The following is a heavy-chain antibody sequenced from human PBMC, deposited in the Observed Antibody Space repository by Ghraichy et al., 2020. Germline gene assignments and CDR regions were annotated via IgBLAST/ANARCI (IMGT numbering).Heavy chain of an antibody. Sequence: SLNISCTVSGDSISSGDYYWSWIRQPPGKGLEWIGYIYYSGSTYYNPSLKSRVTISVDTSKNQFSLKLSSVTAADTAVYYCARGPGVRGYDFWSGYLLGPMDVWGKGTTVTVSS. D-gene: IGHD3-3*01. J-gene: IGHJ6*03. CDR1: GDSISSGDYY. CDR3: ARGPGVRGYDFWSGYLLGPMDV. CDR2: IYYSGST. V-gene: IGHV4-30-4*08.